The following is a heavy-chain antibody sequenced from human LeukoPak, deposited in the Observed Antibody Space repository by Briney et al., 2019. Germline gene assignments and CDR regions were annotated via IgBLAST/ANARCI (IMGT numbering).Heavy chain of an antibody. J-gene: IGHJ6*02. Sequence: GGSLRLSCAASGFTFSSYGMHWVRQAPGKGLEWVAVISYDGSHKYSADSVKGRFTISRDNSKNTLYLQMTSLRPEDTAVYFCSASRPHYGDYYGLDVWGHGTTVTVSS. V-gene: IGHV3-30*03. D-gene: IGHD4/OR15-4a*01. CDR3: SASRPHYGDYYGLDV. CDR2: ISYDGSHK. CDR1: GFTFSSYG.